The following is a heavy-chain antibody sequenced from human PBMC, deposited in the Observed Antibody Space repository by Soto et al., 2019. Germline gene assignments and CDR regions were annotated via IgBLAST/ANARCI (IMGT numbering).Heavy chain of an antibody. CDR1: GFTFSTYS. CDR3: ARLRRGDPGPDY. D-gene: IGHD6-25*01. Sequence: EVQLVESGGGLVKPGGSLRLSCAASGFTFSTYSMTWVRQAPGKGLEWVSSISSSSAYIYYADSVKGRFTISRDNAKNSLYLQMNSLRAEDTAVYYCARLRRGDPGPDYWGQGTLVTVSS. J-gene: IGHJ4*02. V-gene: IGHV3-21*01. CDR2: ISSSSAYI.